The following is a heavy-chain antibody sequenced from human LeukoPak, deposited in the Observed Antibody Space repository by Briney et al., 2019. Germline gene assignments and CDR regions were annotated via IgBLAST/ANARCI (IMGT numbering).Heavy chain of an antibody. D-gene: IGHD2-15*01. CDR3: ARRGYCSGGSCYSFDY. J-gene: IGHJ4*02. Sequence: PSETLSLTCTVSGGSISDYYWSWIRQPPGKGLEYIGHIYYSGSTNYNPSLKSRVTILVDTSKNQFSLRLSSVTAADTAIYYCARRGYCSGGSCYSFDYWGQRTLVTVSS. CDR2: IYYSGST. V-gene: IGHV4-59*08. CDR1: GGSISDYY.